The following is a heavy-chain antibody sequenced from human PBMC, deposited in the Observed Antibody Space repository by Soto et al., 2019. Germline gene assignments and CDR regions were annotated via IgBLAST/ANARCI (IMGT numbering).Heavy chain of an antibody. CDR1: GYTFTNYG. D-gene: IGHD2-2*01. J-gene: IGHJ5*02. Sequence: QVQLVQSGGEVKKPGASVKVSCKASGYTFTNYGVTWVRQAPGQGLEWMGWISAYTDNPNYAQKFQGRVTMTIDTSTTTAYMDLRSLTSDDTALYYCARVIPGAEAWFGPWGQGTLVTVSS. CDR3: ARVIPGAEAWFGP. CDR2: ISAYTDNP. V-gene: IGHV1-18*01.